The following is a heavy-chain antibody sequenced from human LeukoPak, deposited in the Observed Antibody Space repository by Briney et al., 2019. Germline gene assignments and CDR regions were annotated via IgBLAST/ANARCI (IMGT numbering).Heavy chain of an antibody. CDR1: GYTFTGYY. Sequence: ASVKVSCKASGYTFTGYYMHWVRQAPGQGLEWMGWINPNSGGTNYAQKFQGRVTMTRDTSISTAYMELRSLRSDDTAVYYCARDYYGSETDYWGQGTLVTVSS. V-gene: IGHV1-2*02. CDR3: ARDYYGSETDY. CDR2: INPNSGGT. J-gene: IGHJ4*02. D-gene: IGHD3-10*01.